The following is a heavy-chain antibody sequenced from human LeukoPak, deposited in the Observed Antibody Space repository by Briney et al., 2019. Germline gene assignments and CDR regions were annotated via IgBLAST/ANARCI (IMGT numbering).Heavy chain of an antibody. V-gene: IGHV1-46*01. J-gene: IGHJ6*03. CDR2: INPSGGST. D-gene: IGHD4-11*01. Sequence: ASVKVSCKASGYTFTSYYMHWVRQAPGQGLEWMGIINPSGGSTSYAQKFQGRVTITADKSTSTAYMELSSLRSEDTAVYYCASSPPQSNPLPIYYYYYYMDVWGKGTTVTVSS. CDR3: ASSPPQSNPLPIYYYYYYMDV. CDR1: GYTFTSYY.